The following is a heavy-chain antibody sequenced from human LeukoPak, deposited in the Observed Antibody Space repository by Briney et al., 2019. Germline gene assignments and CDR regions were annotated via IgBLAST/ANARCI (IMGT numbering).Heavy chain of an antibody. Sequence: PGGSLRLSCAASRFNFNSFVMGWVRQPPGKGLEWVSSISTSSGYIFYADSLKGRVTISRDNAKNSLYLQMNGLRAEDTAAYYCVRGKKPGWDMSYFDYWGQGILVTVSS. J-gene: IGHJ4*02. D-gene: IGHD1-14*01. CDR1: RFNFNSFV. CDR2: ISTSSGYI. CDR3: VRGKKPGWDMSYFDY. V-gene: IGHV3-21*06.